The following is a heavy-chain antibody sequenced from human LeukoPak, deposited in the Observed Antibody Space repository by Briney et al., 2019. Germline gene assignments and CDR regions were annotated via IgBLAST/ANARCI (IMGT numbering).Heavy chain of an antibody. CDR3: AKGGTIFGVVISY. V-gene: IGHV3-30-3*01. CDR1: GFTFSSYA. J-gene: IGHJ4*02. Sequence: PGGSLRLSCAASGFTFSSYAMHWVRQAPGKGLEWVAVISYDGSNKYYADSVKGRFTISRDNSKNTLYLQMNSLRAEDTAVYYCAKGGTIFGVVISYWGQGTLVTVSS. D-gene: IGHD3-3*01. CDR2: ISYDGSNK.